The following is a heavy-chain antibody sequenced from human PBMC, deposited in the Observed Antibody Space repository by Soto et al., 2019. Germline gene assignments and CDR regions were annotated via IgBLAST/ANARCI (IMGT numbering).Heavy chain of an antibody. CDR2: VSPENRNA. V-gene: IGHV1-8*01. Sequence: ASVKVSCKTSGYTFTEYDINWVRQAPGQGLEYMGWVSPENRNADSVKGRFTISRDNSKSTLYMQVDSLRAEDTAVYYCARDDEHGSYCDLGYWGQGTLVTVSS. CDR3: ARDDEHGSYCDLGY. CDR1: GYTFTEYD. J-gene: IGHJ4*02. D-gene: IGHD3-10*01.